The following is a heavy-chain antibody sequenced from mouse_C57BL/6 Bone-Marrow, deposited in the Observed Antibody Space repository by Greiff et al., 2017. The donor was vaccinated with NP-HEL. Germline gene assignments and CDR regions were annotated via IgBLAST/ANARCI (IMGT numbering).Heavy chain of an antibody. CDR3: TTGGSSYFDY. Sequence: VQLQQSGAELVRPGASVKLSCTASGFNIKDYYMHWVKQRPEQGLEWIGSIDPEDGDTEYAPKFQGKATMTADTSTNTAYLQLSSLTSEDTAVYYCTTGGSSYFDYWGQGTTLTVSS. V-gene: IGHV14-1*01. J-gene: IGHJ2*01. CDR1: GFNIKDYY. D-gene: IGHD1-1*01. CDR2: IDPEDGDT.